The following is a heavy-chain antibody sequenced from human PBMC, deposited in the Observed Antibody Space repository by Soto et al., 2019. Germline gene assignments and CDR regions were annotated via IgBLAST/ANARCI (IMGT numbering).Heavy chain of an antibody. Sequence: EVQLLESGGNSVQPGGSLRLSCAASGFMFSTYAMRWVRQAPGKGLEWVAGISGSGNKIDYADAVTGRFTILRNNSNTTPYLQMNSLIVEDTAVYYCAKELFYYDSSDYSWGQGTLVTVSS. V-gene: IGHV3-23*01. CDR1: GFMFSTYA. D-gene: IGHD3-22*01. CDR2: ISGSGNKI. J-gene: IGHJ4*02. CDR3: AKELFYYDSSDYS.